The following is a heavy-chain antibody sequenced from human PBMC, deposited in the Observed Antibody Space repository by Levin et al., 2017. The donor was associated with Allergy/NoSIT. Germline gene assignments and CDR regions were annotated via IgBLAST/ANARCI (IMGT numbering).Heavy chain of an antibody. D-gene: IGHD2-21*02. V-gene: IGHV3-23*01. J-gene: IGHJ4*02. CDR2: ISASGTGI. CDR1: GFTFSSSP. Sequence: HAGGSLRLSCAASGFTFSSSPMSWVRQAPTKGLEWVSSISASGTGIFSADSVKGRFTISRDNSRNTLYLQMSGLRAEDTALYYCAKGAMTAHFDYWGQGTLVTVSS. CDR3: AKGAMTAHFDY.